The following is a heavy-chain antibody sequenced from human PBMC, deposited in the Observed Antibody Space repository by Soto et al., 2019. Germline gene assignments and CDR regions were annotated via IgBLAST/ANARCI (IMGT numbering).Heavy chain of an antibody. CDR2: IYSGSTT. CDR3: ARSSSVVGHYYYYGMDV. J-gene: IGHJ6*02. Sequence: GGSLRLSCTASGFTFGDYAMSWVRQAPGKGLEWVSVIYSGSTTYYADSVKRRFTISRDDSKNTLNLQMNSLRVEDTAVYYCARSSSVVGHYYYYGMDVWGQGTTVTVSS. D-gene: IGHD6-19*01. V-gene: IGHV3-53*01. CDR1: GFTFGDYA.